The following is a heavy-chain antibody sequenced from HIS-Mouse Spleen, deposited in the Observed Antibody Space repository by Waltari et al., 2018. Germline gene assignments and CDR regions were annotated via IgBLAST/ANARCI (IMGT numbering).Heavy chain of an antibody. CDR1: GFTFSRYA. V-gene: IGHV3-30*04. D-gene: IGHD2-21*02. Sequence: QVQLVESGGGVVQPGRSLRLSCAASGFTFSRYAMHWVRQAPGKGLEWVAVISYDGSNKYYADSVKGRFTISRDNSKNTLYLQMNSLRAEDTAVYYCAPRLTDWGQGTLVTVSS. J-gene: IGHJ4*02. CDR2: ISYDGSNK. CDR3: APRLTD.